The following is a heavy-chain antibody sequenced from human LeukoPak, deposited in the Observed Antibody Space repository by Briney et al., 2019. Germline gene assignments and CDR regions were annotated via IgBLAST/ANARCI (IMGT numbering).Heavy chain of an antibody. Sequence: PGGSLRLSCAASGLTFSDYYMSWIRQAPGKGLEWVSYISSSGSTIYYADSVKGRFTISRDNAKNSLYLQMNSLRAEDTAVYYCARGLLPYYYYYMDVWGKGTTVTVSS. D-gene: IGHD2-15*01. V-gene: IGHV3-11*01. J-gene: IGHJ6*03. CDR1: GLTFSDYY. CDR3: ARGLLPYYYYYMDV. CDR2: ISSSGSTI.